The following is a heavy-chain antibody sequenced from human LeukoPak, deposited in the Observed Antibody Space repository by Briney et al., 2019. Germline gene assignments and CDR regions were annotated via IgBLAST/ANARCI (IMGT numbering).Heavy chain of an antibody. CDR2: IYSGGST. V-gene: IGHV3-53*01. CDR1: GFTVSSNY. Sequence: GGSLRLSCAASGFTVSSNYMSWVRQAPGKGLEWVSVIYSGGSTYYADSVKGRFTISRDNSKNMVYLQVISLTAEDTAVYYCAKDDAWLRFGEWSQGTLVTVSA. D-gene: IGHD3-10*01. CDR3: AKDDAWLRFGE. J-gene: IGHJ4*02.